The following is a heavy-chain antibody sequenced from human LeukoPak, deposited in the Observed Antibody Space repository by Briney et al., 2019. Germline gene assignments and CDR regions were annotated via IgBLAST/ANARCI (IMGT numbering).Heavy chain of an antibody. V-gene: IGHV4-59*11. D-gene: IGHD5-24*01. J-gene: IGHJ4*02. CDR3: ATLRDGYNYGIDY. CDR1: GGSISSHY. Sequence: SETLSLTCTVSGGSISSHYWSWIRQPPGKGLEWIGYIYYSGSTNYNPSLKSRVTISVDTSKNQFSLELSSVTAADTAVYYCATLRDGYNYGIDYWGQGTLVTVSS. CDR2: IYYSGST.